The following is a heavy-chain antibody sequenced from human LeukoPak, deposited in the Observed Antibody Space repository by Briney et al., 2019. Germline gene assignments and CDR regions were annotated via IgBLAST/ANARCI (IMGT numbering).Heavy chain of an antibody. Sequence: PSETLSLTCTVSGGSISSYYWSWIRQPPGKGLEWIGYIYYSGSTNYNPSLKSRVTISVDTSKNQFSLKLSSVTAADTAVYYCARAPYSSSWYEVEAFDIWGQGTMVTVSS. D-gene: IGHD6-13*01. CDR1: GGSISSYY. J-gene: IGHJ3*02. CDR3: ARAPYSSSWYEVEAFDI. V-gene: IGHV4-59*01. CDR2: IYYSGST.